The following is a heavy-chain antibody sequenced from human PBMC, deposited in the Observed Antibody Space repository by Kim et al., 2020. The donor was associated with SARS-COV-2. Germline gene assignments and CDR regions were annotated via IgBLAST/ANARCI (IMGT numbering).Heavy chain of an antibody. D-gene: IGHD4-17*01. CDR2: INAGNGNT. CDR1: GYTFTSYA. CDR3: ARDRTTYGDIDY. Sequence: ASVKVSCKASGYTFTSYAMHWVRQAHGQRLEWMGWINAGNGNTKYSQKFQGRVTITRDTSASTAYMELSSLRSEDTAVYYCARDRTTYGDIDYWGQGTLVTVSS. V-gene: IGHV1-3*01. J-gene: IGHJ4*02.